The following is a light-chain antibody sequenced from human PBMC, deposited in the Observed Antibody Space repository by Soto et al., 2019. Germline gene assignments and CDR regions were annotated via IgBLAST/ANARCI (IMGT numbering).Light chain of an antibody. Sequence: EIVMTQSPPSLTVTPGEPASISCRSSQRLLHSNGNTFLDWYLQKPGQSPQLLIYLGSNRTSGVPDRVSGSEAGTDFTLKISRVKAEDVGVYYCMQALQTPYTVGQVTKVDIK. CDR1: QRLLHSNGNTF. V-gene: IGKV2-28*01. CDR2: LGS. CDR3: MQALQTPYT. J-gene: IGKJ2*01.